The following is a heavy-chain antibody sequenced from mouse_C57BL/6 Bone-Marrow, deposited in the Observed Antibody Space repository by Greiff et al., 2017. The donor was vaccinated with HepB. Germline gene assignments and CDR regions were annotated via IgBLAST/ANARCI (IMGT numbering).Heavy chain of an antibody. CDR1: GFTFSNYW. CDR3: TAHYYGSSPYAMDY. Sequence: EVKLMESGGGLVQPGGSMKLSCVASGFTFSNYWMNWVRQSPEKGLEWVAQIRLKSDNYAPHYAESVKGRFTISRDDSKSSVYLQMNNLRAEDTGIYYCTAHYYGSSPYAMDYWGQGTSVTVSS. D-gene: IGHD1-1*01. V-gene: IGHV6-3*01. J-gene: IGHJ4*01. CDR2: IRLKSDNYAP.